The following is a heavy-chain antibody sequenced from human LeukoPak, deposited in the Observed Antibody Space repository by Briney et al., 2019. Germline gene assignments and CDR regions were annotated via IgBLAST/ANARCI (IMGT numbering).Heavy chain of an antibody. J-gene: IGHJ6*03. CDR1: GFTFSSYA. CDR2: ISYDGSNK. V-gene: IGHV3-30-3*02. CDR3: AKTYYDFWSGYYSPYYYYYMDV. Sequence: GGSLRLSCAASGFTFSSYAMHWVRQAPGKGLEWVAVISYDGSNKYYTDSVKGRFTISRDNSKNTLYLQMNSLRAEDTAVYYCAKTYYDFWSGYYSPYYYYYMDVWGKGTTVTVSS. D-gene: IGHD3-3*01.